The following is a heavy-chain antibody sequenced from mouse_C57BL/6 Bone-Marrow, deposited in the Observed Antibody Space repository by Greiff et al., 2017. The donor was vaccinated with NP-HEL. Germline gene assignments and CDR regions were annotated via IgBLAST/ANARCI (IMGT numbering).Heavy chain of an antibody. Sequence: EVQLQQSGAELVRPGASVKLSCTASGFNIKDDYMHWVKQRPEQGLEWIGWIDPENGDTEYASKFQGKATITADTYSNTAYMQLSSLTSEVTAVYYYTTWGTTVDYWGQGTTLTVSS. CDR3: TTWGTTVDY. CDR2: IDPENGDT. J-gene: IGHJ2*01. V-gene: IGHV14-4*01. CDR1: GFNIKDDY. D-gene: IGHD1-1*01.